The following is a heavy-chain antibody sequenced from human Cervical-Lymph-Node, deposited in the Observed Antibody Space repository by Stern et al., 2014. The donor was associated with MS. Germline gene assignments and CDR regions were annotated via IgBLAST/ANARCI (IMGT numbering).Heavy chain of an antibody. CDR2: TNPDDGTA. CDR3: ARDVEAAAGYWYFDI. J-gene: IGHJ2*01. D-gene: IGHD6-13*01. Sequence: VQLVQSGAEVKKPGASVKVSCMASGYTFTNSYLHWVRQAPGQGLEWMGITNPDDGTASYAQKFQGRVTMTRDTSRDTVYMELSSLKSEDTAVYYCARDVEAAAGYWYFDIWGRGTLVIVSA. V-gene: IGHV1-46*01. CDR1: GYTFTNSY.